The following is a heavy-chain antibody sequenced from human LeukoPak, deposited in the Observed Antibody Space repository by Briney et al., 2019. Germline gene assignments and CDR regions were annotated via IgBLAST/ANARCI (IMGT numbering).Heavy chain of an antibody. Sequence: GGSLRLSCAASGFSFSVFWMHWVRQAPGKGPVWVSRIKTDGSITDYADSVKGRFTISRDNAKNSLYLQMNSLRAEDTAVYYCARDGYSSKGGKSYYFDYWGQGTLVTVSS. V-gene: IGHV3-74*01. CDR1: GFSFSVFW. CDR2: IKTDGSIT. D-gene: IGHD6-13*01. J-gene: IGHJ4*02. CDR3: ARDGYSSKGGKSYYFDY.